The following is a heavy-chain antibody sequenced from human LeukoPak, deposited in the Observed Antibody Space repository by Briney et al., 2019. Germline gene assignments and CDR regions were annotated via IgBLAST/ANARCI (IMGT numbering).Heavy chain of an antibody. CDR2: IFPGDSET. D-gene: IGHD3-9*01. CDR1: GSNFVDYW. V-gene: IGHV5-51*01. Sequence: GESLKISCKDSGSNFVDYWIGWVRQVPGRGLEWMAVIFPGDSETTYSPSFQGQVTISAVKSISTAYLQWSSLKASDTAMYYCARQDDISSYGMDVWGQGTTVTVSS. CDR3: ARQDDISSYGMDV. J-gene: IGHJ6*02.